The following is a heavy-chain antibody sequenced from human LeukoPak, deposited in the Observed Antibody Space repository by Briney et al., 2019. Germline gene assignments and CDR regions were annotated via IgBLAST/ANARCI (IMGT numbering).Heavy chain of an antibody. Sequence: ASMKVSFKASGYTITGYYIHWVRQAPGEGLEWMGWMNPNNPNTGGTRCAQKFQDRVTMTTVTSINTAYMELSSLTSDDTAIYYCARAMDTSMVPDLNYWGQGTLVSVSS. D-gene: IGHD5-18*01. V-gene: IGHV1-2*02. CDR3: ARAMDTSMVPDLNY. CDR1: GYTITGYY. J-gene: IGHJ4*02. CDR2: MNPNNPNTGGT.